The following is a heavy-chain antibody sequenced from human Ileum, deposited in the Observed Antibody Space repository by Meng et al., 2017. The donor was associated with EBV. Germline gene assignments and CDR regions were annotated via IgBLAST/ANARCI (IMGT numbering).Heavy chain of an antibody. CDR3: ARRSFAAGSPDY. Sequence: QITLKDSGPTLVKPTQTLTLTCTFSGFSLNTGGMAVSWIRQPPGKALEWLALIYWDDDKRYSPSLKTRLTISKDISKNQVVLTMTNMDPVDTATYYCARRSFAAGSPDYWGQGTLVTVSS. CDR2: IYWDDDK. J-gene: IGHJ4*02. V-gene: IGHV2-5*02. D-gene: IGHD3-10*01. CDR1: GFSLNTGGMA.